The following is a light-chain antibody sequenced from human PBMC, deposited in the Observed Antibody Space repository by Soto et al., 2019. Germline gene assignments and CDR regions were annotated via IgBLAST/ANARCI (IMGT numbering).Light chain of an antibody. J-gene: IGKJ4*01. CDR3: QKSYSSS. V-gene: IGKV1-39*01. Sequence: DIQMTQSPSSLSASVGDRVNITCRASQSISSYLNWYQQKPGKAPKLLIYAASILQSGVPSRFSGSGSGTDFTLTINSLQPEDFATYYYQKSYSSSFGGGTKVEIK. CDR1: QSISSY. CDR2: AAS.